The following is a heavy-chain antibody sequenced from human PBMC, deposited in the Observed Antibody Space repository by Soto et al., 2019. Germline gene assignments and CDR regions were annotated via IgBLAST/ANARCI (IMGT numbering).Heavy chain of an antibody. CDR2: INPNSGGT. CDR3: ARDKGYCSSTSCWGLYYYGMDV. V-gene: IGHV1-2*04. Sequence: ASVKVSCKASGYTFTGYYMHWVRHAPGQGLEWMGWINPNSGGTNYAQKFQGCVTMTRDTSISTAYMELSSLRSDDTAVYYCARDKGYCSSTSCWGLYYYGMDVWGQGTTVTVSS. CDR1: GYTFTGYY. D-gene: IGHD2-2*01. J-gene: IGHJ6*02.